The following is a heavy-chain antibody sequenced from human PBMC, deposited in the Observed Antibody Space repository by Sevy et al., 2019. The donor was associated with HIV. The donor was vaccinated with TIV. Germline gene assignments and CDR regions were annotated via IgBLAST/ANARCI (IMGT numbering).Heavy chain of an antibody. D-gene: IGHD2-21*02. CDR2: IWYDGTIK. CDR3: VRGGGYCGGDCYSIDY. V-gene: IGHV3-33*08. CDR1: GFTFSSYV. J-gene: IGHJ4*02. Sequence: GGSLRLSCAASGFTFSSYVMHWVRPAPGKGLEWVALIWYDGTIKYYADSVKDRFTISRDNSKDTLFLQMNSLTTEDTAVDYCVRGGGYCGGDCYSIDYWGQGALVTVSS.